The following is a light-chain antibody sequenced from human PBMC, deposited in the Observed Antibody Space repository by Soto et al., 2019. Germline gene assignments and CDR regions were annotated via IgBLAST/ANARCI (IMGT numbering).Light chain of an antibody. Sequence: QYVLTQPASGSGSPGQSITISCTGTSSDVGGYNYVSWYQQHPGKAPKLMIYDVSNRPSGVSNRFSGSKSGNTASLTISGLQAEDEADYYCSSYTSSSTLVFGTGTKVTVL. CDR3: SSYTSSSTLV. CDR2: DVS. V-gene: IGLV2-14*01. J-gene: IGLJ1*01. CDR1: SSDVGGYNY.